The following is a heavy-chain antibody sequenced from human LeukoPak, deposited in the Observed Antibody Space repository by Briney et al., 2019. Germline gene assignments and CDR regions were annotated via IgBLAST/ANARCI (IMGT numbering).Heavy chain of an antibody. V-gene: IGHV4-34*01. CDR3: ARARGRAEYFQH. J-gene: IGHJ1*01. CDR1: GGSFSGYC. D-gene: IGHD3-10*01. Sequence: SETLSLTCAVYGGSFSGYCWSSIRQPPGKGLEWIGEINHSGSTNYNPSLKSRVTISVDTSKNQFSLKLSSVTAADTAVYYCARARGRAEYFQHWGQGTLVTVSS. CDR2: INHSGST.